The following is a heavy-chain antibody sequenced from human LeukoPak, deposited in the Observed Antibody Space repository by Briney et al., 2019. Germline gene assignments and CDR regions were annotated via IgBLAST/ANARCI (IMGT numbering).Heavy chain of an antibody. CDR3: ARDHYSGYDYFDY. D-gene: IGHD5-12*01. CDR1: GFTFSSYA. V-gene: IGHV3-30*04. CDR2: ISYDGSNK. J-gene: IGHJ4*02. Sequence: PGGSLRLSCAASGFTFSSYAMHWVRQAPGKGLEWVAVISYDGSNKYYADPVKGRFTISRDNSKNTLYLQMNSLRAEDTAVYYCARDHYSGYDYFDYWGQGTLVTVSS.